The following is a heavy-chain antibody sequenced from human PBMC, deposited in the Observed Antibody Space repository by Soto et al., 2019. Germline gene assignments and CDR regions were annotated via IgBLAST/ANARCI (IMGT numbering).Heavy chain of an antibody. J-gene: IGHJ6*02. V-gene: IGHV1-69*06. D-gene: IGHD1-1*01. CDR3: VRAWGGLVQPAGRDYKDMDV. Sequence: SVKGSCDVSGGNFNTYPIIWGRQAPGQGLDWMGGIIPIFGSANYAQKFQGRVTISADKSTSTAFMELFSLRYEDTAIYYCVRAWGGLVQPAGRDYKDMDVWGQGTTVTVSS. CDR2: IIPIFGSA. CDR1: GGNFNTYP.